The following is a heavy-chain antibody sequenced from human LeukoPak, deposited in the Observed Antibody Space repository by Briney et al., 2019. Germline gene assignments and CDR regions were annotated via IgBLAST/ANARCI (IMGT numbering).Heavy chain of an antibody. CDR3: ARGSSAWAYNWFDP. D-gene: IGHD6-19*01. Sequence: SETLSLTCTVSGGSISSSIYYWSWIRQPPGKGLEWIGYVSYSGNTNYNPSLNSRVTISVDSSKNQFSLKLTSVTAADTAMYYCARGSSAWAYNWFDPWGQGTLVTISS. V-gene: IGHV4-61*01. CDR1: GGSISSSIYY. CDR2: VSYSGNT. J-gene: IGHJ5*02.